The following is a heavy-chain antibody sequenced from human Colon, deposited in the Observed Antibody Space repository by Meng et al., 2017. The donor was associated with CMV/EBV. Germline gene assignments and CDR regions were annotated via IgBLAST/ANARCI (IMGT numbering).Heavy chain of an antibody. J-gene: IGHJ6*02. V-gene: IGHV3-53*01. CDR1: GFSVSSDY. CDR3: ARKASHFYYGMDV. CDR2: IFGDHNT. Sequence: GGSLRLSCAASGFSVSSDYMSWVRQAPGQGLESVATIFGDHNTYYADSVKDRFTISRDDPKNTVNLEMNSLRAEDTAMYYCARKASHFYYGMDVWGQGTTVTVSS.